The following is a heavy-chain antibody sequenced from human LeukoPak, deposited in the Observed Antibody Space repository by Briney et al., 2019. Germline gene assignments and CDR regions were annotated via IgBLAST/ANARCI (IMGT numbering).Heavy chain of an antibody. D-gene: IGHD5-18*01. CDR1: GYSFPNYW. CDR2: IYPGDSDT. CDR3: ARPTGDSYGFYYFDY. V-gene: IGHV5-51*01. Sequence: GEALKISCKGSGYSFPNYWIGWVRQMPGKGLEWMGIIYPGDSDTRYSPSFQGQVTISADKSISTAYLQWSSLKASDTAMYYCARPTGDSYGFYYFDYWGQGTLVTVSS. J-gene: IGHJ4*02.